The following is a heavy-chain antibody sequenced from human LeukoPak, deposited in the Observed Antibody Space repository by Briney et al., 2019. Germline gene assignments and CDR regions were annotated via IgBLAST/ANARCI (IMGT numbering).Heavy chain of an antibody. J-gene: IGHJ3*02. CDR3: ARPRPYCSSTSCYDDAFDI. CDR2: ISPNSGGT. CDR1: GYTFTGYY. Sequence: ASVKVSCKASGYTFTGYYMHWVRQAPGQGLEWMGWISPNSGGTNYAQKFQGRVTMTRDTSISTAYMELSRLRSDDTAVYYCARPRPYCSSTSCYDDAFDIWGQGTMVTVSS. V-gene: IGHV1-2*02. D-gene: IGHD2-2*01.